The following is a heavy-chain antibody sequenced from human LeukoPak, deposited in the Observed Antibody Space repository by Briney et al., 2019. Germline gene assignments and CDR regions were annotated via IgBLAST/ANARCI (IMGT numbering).Heavy chain of an antibody. D-gene: IGHD4-11*01. CDR1: GGTFSSYA. CDR3: ARVSPTDYYYYGMDV. J-gene: IGHJ6*02. Sequence: ASVKVSCKASGGTFSSYAISWVRQAPGQGLEWMGWISAYNGNTNYAQKLQGRVTMTTDTSTSTAYMELRSLRSDDTAVYYCARVSPTDYYYYGMDVWGQGTTVTVSS. CDR2: ISAYNGNT. V-gene: IGHV1-18*01.